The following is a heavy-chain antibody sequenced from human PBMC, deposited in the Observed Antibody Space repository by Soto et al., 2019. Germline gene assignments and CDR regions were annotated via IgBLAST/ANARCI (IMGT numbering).Heavy chain of an antibody. V-gene: IGHV1-69*12. D-gene: IGHD4-17*01. J-gene: IGHJ6*02. CDR3: ASNYGDYRYYYGMDV. CDR2: IIPLFGTA. Sequence: QVQLVQSGAEVKKPGSSVKVSCKAYGGTFSSYAISWVRQAPGQGLEWMAGIIPLFGTADYAQKFQGRVTITADESTSTAYMELSSLRSEDTAVYYCASNYGDYRYYYGMDVWGQGTTVTVSS. CDR1: GGTFSSYA.